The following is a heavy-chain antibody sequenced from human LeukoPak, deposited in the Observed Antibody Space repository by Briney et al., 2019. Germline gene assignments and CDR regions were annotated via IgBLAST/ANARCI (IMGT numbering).Heavy chain of an antibody. J-gene: IGHJ3*02. V-gene: IGHV4-59*01. Sequence: SETLSLTCTVSGGSISSYYWSWIRQPPGKGLEWIGYIYYSGSTNYNPSLKSRVTISVDTSKNQFSLKLSSVTAADTAVYYCARDIAVAGTGTFDIWDQGILVTVSS. CDR1: GGSISSYY. CDR2: IYYSGST. CDR3: ARDIAVAGTGTFDI. D-gene: IGHD6-19*01.